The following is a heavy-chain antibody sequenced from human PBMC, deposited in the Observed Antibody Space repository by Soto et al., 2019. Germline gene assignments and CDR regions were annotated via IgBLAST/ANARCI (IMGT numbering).Heavy chain of an antibody. Sequence: QVQLEQSGAEVKKPGSSVKVSCKASGGTFGRYAISWVRRAPGQSLEWMGQINAGFGATDLAQMFQGRVTIPADTSTTTVYMELSSLRSDDTAVYYCATDCSGGSCYGASGMDVWGQGTTVTVSS. D-gene: IGHD2-15*01. CDR2: INAGFGAT. V-gene: IGHV1-69*06. J-gene: IGHJ6*02. CDR3: ATDCSGGSCYGASGMDV. CDR1: GGTFGRYA.